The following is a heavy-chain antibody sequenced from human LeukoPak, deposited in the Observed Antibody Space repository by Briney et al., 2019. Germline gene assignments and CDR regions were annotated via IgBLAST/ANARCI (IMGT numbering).Heavy chain of an antibody. CDR3: ARVSFVITFGGVIVPRGFDP. D-gene: IGHD3-16*02. J-gene: IGHJ5*02. CDR1: GFTFSSYA. V-gene: IGHV1-2*02. CDR2: INPNSGGT. Sequence: AGGSLRLSCAASGFTFSSYAMHWVRQAPGQGLEWMGWINPNSGGTNYAQKFQGRVTMTRDTSISTAYMELSRLRSDDTAVYYCARVSFVITFGGVIVPRGFDPWGQGTPVTVSS.